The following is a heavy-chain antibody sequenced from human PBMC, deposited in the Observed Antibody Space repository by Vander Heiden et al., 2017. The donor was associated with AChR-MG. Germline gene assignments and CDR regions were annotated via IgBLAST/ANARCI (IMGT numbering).Heavy chain of an antibody. J-gene: IGHJ3*02. Sequence: QVQLVQSGAEVKKPGSSVKVSCKASGGTFSSYAISWVRQAPGQGLEWMGGIIPIFGTANYAQKFQGRVTITADESTSTAYMELSSLRSEDTAVYYCARDSKDSNYYDSSGYWEHAFDIWGQGTMVTVSS. CDR2: IIPIFGTA. CDR1: GGTFSSYA. V-gene: IGHV1-69*01. CDR3: ARDSKDSNYYDSSGYWEHAFDI. D-gene: IGHD3-22*01.